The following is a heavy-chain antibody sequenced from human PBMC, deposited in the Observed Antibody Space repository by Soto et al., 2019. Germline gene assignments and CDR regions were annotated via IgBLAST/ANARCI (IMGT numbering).Heavy chain of an antibody. CDR2: LSWDGGST. V-gene: IGHV3-43*01. J-gene: IGHJ4*02. Sequence: EVQLVESGGVVVQPGGSLRLSCAASGFTFDDYTIHWVRQAPGKGLEWVSHLSWDGGSTYYADSVKGRFTISRDNSKNSLDVQMNSLRTEDTALFYCAKEAAAGIDFWGQGTLVTVSS. CDR3: AKEAAAGIDF. D-gene: IGHD6-13*01. CDR1: GFTFDDYT.